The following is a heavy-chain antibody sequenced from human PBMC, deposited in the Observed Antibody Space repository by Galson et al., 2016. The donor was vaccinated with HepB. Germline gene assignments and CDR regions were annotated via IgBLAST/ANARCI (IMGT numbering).Heavy chain of an antibody. CDR3: AADSSLGAFDI. CDR1: GLAFSTSA. Sequence: SCKASGLAFSTSAVQWVRQARGQRLELIGWLVVGSGNTHNAQKFQERVTITRDMSTSTAYMELSSLRSEDTAVYYCAADSSLGAFDIWGQGTLVTVSS. CDR2: LVVGSGNT. V-gene: IGHV1-58*01. D-gene: IGHD7-27*01. J-gene: IGHJ3*02.